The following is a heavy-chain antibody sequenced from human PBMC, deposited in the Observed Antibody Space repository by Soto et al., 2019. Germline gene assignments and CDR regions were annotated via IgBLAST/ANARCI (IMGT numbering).Heavy chain of an antibody. D-gene: IGHD2-21*01. Sequence: EVQPVESGGGLVKPGGSLRLSCAASGFTFNTYDTNWVRQAPGKGLEWVSSITTSSAYIYYADSLKGRITISRDNAKNSLYLQMNSLRAEDTAVYYCVRSGTARLLRHSWFDTWGQGTLVTVSS. CDR2: ITTSSAYI. CDR3: VRSGTARLLRHSWFDT. J-gene: IGHJ5*02. V-gene: IGHV3-21*01. CDR1: GFTFNTYD.